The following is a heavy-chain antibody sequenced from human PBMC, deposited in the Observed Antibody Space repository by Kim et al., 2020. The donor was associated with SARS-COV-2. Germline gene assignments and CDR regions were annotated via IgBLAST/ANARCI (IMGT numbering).Heavy chain of an antibody. D-gene: IGHD3-16*01. V-gene: IGHV3-74*01. CDR2: VNSNGSST. CDR3: ASLSTGSVWDKFDY. CDR1: GFTFSSYW. Sequence: GGSLRLSCVAAGFTFSSYWMHWVRQAPGKGLVWVSRVNSNGSSTSYADSVKGRFTISRDNARNTLYLQMNSLRAEDTAVYYCASLSTGSVWDKFDYWGKG. J-gene: IGHJ4*02.